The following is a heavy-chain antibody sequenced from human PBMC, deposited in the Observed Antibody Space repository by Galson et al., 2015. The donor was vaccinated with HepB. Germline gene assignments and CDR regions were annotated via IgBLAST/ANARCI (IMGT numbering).Heavy chain of an antibody. D-gene: IGHD6-13*01. V-gene: IGHV3-9*01. Sequence: SLRLSCAASGFTFDDYAMHWVRQAPGKGLEWVSGISWNSGSIGYADSVKGRFTISRDNAKNSLYLQMNSLRAEDTALYYCAKDMDAPGIAAGFDYWGQGTLVTVSS. CDR1: GFTFDDYA. CDR2: ISWNSGSI. CDR3: AKDMDAPGIAAGFDY. J-gene: IGHJ4*02.